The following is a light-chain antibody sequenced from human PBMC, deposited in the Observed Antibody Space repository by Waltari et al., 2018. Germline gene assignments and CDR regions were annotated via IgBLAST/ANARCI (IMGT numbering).Light chain of an antibody. CDR3: QAWDSSTVV. CDR2: QDS. J-gene: IGLJ2*01. CDR1: KLGNRY. V-gene: IGLV3-1*01. Sequence: SYEVTQPPSVSVSPGETASITCSGDKLGNRYTCWYQQKPGQSPVLVIYQDSKRPSGIPCRFSGSNSGNPATLTISGTQAMDEADYFCQAWDSSTVVFGGGTRLTVL.